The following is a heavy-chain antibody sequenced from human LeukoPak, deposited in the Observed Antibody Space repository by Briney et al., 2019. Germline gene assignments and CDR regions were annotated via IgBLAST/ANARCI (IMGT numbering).Heavy chain of an antibody. CDR2: IYYSGST. Sequence: SETLSLTCTVSGGSISSYYWSWIRQPPGKGLEWIGYIYYSGSTNYNPSLKSRVTISVDTSKNQFSLKLSSVTAADTAVYYCARVGRGFGELYPLYYYYYYMDVWGKGTTVTVSS. CDR3: ARVGRGFGELYPLYYYYYYMDV. V-gene: IGHV4-59*01. D-gene: IGHD3-10*01. J-gene: IGHJ6*03. CDR1: GGSISSYY.